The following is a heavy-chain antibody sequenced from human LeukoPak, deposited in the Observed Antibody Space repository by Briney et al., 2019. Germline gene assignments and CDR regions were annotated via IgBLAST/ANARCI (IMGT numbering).Heavy chain of an antibody. J-gene: IGHJ6*02. CDR1: GDSVSSNSAA. CDR2: TYYRSKWYN. D-gene: IGHD6-13*01. CDR3: ARDTTIIRSDSSWPYYGMDV. Sequence: SQTLSLTCAISGDSVSSNSAAWNWIRQSPSRGLEWLGSTYYRSKWYNDYAVSVKSRITINPDTSKNQFSLQLNSVTPEDTAVYYCARDTTIIRSDSSWPYYGMDVWGQGTTVTVSS. V-gene: IGHV6-1*01.